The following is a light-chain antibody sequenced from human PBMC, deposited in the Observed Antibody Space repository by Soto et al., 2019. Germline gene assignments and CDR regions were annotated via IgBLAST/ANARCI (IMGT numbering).Light chain of an antibody. CDR2: NAS. Sequence: ENVLTQSPATLSLSPGESATLSCRASQSVISFLAWYQQKPAQAPRLIIYNASKRATGSPARFSGDGSGTDFPLTISSLSPEDVAVYYCQQRIDWPRFTSGGGTRVEIK. CDR3: QQRIDWPRFT. J-gene: IGKJ4*01. CDR1: QSVISF. V-gene: IGKV3-11*01.